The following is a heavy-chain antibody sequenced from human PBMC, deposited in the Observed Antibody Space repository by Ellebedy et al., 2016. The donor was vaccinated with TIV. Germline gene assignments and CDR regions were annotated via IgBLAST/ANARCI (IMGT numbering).Heavy chain of an antibody. CDR3: AREELVSGFGSGFDP. CDR1: GFTFSSYA. D-gene: IGHD6-19*01. V-gene: IGHV3-23*01. CDR2: IRGDGGSS. Sequence: GESLKISCVASGFTFSSYAMNWVRQTPGEGLEWVSGIRGDGGSSYYASSVKGRFTISRDNSKSTLYLQMNSLRAEDTAVYYCAREELVSGFGSGFDPWGQGTLVTVSS. J-gene: IGHJ5*02.